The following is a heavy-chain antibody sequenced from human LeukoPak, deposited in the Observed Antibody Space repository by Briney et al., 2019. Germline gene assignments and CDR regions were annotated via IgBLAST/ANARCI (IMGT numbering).Heavy chain of an antibody. Sequence: SVKVSCKASGGTFSSYAISWVRQALGQGLEWMGGIIPIFGTANYAQKFQGRVTITADESTSTAYMELSSLRSEDTAVYYCARGLRFLTHLLSADYYYGMDVWGQGTTVTVSS. D-gene: IGHD3-3*01. V-gene: IGHV1-69*13. J-gene: IGHJ6*02. CDR1: GGTFSSYA. CDR2: IIPIFGTA. CDR3: ARGLRFLTHLLSADYYYGMDV.